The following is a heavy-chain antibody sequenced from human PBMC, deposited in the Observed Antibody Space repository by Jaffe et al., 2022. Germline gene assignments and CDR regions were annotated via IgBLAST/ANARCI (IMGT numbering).Heavy chain of an antibody. CDR1: GFTFSSYG. CDR2: ISYDGSNK. D-gene: IGHD4-17*01. Sequence: QVQLVESGGGVVQPGRSLRLSCAASGFTFSSYGMHWVRQAPGKGLEWVAVISYDGSNKYYADSVKGRFTISRDNSKNTLYLQMNSLRAEDTAVYYCAKAGDYGDYPYYFDYWGQGTLVTVSS. V-gene: IGHV3-30*18. J-gene: IGHJ4*02. CDR3: AKAGDYGDYPYYFDY.